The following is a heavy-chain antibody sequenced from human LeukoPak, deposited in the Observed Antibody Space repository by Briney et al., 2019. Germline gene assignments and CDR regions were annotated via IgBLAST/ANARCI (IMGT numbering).Heavy chain of an antibody. Sequence: GGSLRLSCAASGFTFSSYWMYWVRQAPGKGLVWVSRIISDGSSTTYADPVKGRFTISRDNAKNTLYLQMNSLRAEDTAVYYCARPYTSGWGNAFDIWGQGTMVTVSS. CDR3: ARPYTSGWGNAFDI. D-gene: IGHD6-19*01. V-gene: IGHV3-74*01. J-gene: IGHJ3*02. CDR1: GFTFSSYW. CDR2: IISDGSST.